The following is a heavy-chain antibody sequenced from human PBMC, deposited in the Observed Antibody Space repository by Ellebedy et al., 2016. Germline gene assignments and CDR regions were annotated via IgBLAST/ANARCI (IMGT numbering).Heavy chain of an antibody. D-gene: IGHD3-10*01. CDR1: GGSIGGHY. CDR2: IYYSGST. Sequence: GSLRLSCTVSGGSIGGHYWSWIRQPPGKGLEWIGYIYYSGSTNYNPSLKSRVTISVDTSKNQFSLKLRSVTAADTAVYYCARVVTMVRGVNRWFDPWGQGTLVTVSS. V-gene: IGHV4-59*11. CDR3: ARVVTMVRGVNRWFDP. J-gene: IGHJ5*02.